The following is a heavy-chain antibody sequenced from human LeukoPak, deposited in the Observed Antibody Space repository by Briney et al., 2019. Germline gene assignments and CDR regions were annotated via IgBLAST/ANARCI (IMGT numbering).Heavy chain of an antibody. D-gene: IGHD6-19*01. J-gene: IGHJ4*02. CDR2: IIPIFGTA. CDR3: ARGVAVAVTFDY. CDR1: GGTFSSYA. Sequence: SVKVSCKASGGTFSSYAISWVRQAPGQGLEWRGRIIPIFGTANYAQKFQGRVTITTDESTSTAYMELSSLRSEDTAVYYCARGVAVAVTFDYWGQGTLVTVSS. V-gene: IGHV1-69*05.